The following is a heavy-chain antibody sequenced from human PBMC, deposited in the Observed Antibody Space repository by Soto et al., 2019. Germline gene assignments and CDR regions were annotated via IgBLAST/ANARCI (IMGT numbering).Heavy chain of an antibody. CDR1: GFTFSSYS. CDR2: ISSSSSYI. Sequence: VQLVESGGGLVKPGGSLRLSCAASGFTFSSYSMNWVRQAPGKGLEWVSSISSSSSYIYYADSVKGRFTISRDNSKNTLYLQMNSLRAEDTAVYYCARVRDYGDTVRAFDIWGQGTMVTVSS. V-gene: IGHV3-21*01. J-gene: IGHJ3*02. D-gene: IGHD4-17*01. CDR3: ARVRDYGDTVRAFDI.